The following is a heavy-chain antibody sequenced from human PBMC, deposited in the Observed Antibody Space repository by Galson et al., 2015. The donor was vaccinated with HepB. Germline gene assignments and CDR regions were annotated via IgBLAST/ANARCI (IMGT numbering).Heavy chain of an antibody. D-gene: IGHD6-19*01. V-gene: IGHV3-21*01. J-gene: IGHJ4*02. CDR1: GFTFSSYS. CDR3: ARGVGGWSFDY. Sequence: SLRLSCAASGFTFSSYSMNWVRQAPGKGLEWVSSISSSSYIYYADSVKGRFTISRDNAKNSLYLQMNSLRAEDTAVYYCARGVGGWSFDYWGQGTLVTVSS. CDR2: ISSSSYI.